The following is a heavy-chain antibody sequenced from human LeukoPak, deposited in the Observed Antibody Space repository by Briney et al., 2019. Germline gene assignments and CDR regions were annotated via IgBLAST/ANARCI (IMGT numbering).Heavy chain of an antibody. CDR2: INTSGGGT. V-gene: IGHV3-23*01. Sequence: GESLRLSFAASGFTFSTYALGWVRQSPGKGLEWVSVINTSGGGTYYTESVQGRFTISRDNTKDTLYLQMNSLRVEDTAVYYCARNWRPDTWGQGTLVTVSS. CDR1: GFTFSTYA. D-gene: IGHD3-3*01. CDR3: ARNWRPDT. J-gene: IGHJ5*02.